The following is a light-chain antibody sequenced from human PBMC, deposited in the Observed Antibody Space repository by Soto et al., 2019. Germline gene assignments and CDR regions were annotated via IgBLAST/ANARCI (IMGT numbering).Light chain of an antibody. J-gene: IGLJ1*01. CDR3: SSYTTSSSYV. CDR1: SSDVGGFNY. CDR2: DVY. Sequence: QSALTQPASVSGSPGQSITISCTGTSSDVGGFNYVSWYQQHPGKAPKLLIFDVYSRPSGISNRFSGSKSGNTASLTTSGLQAEDEADYYCSSYTTSSSYVFGAGTKVT. V-gene: IGLV2-14*01.